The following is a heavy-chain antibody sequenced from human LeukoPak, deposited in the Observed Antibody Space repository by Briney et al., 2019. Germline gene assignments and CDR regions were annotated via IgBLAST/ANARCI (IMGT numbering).Heavy chain of an antibody. Sequence: PSETLSLTCTVSGYSISSGYYWGWIRQPPGKGLEWIGSIYHSGSTYYNPSLKSRVTISVGTSKNQFSLKLSSVTAADTAVYYCAREEMATIPGSFDYWGQGTLVTVSS. CDR2: IYHSGST. J-gene: IGHJ4*02. CDR3: AREEMATIPGSFDY. V-gene: IGHV4-38-2*02. D-gene: IGHD5-24*01. CDR1: GYSISSGYY.